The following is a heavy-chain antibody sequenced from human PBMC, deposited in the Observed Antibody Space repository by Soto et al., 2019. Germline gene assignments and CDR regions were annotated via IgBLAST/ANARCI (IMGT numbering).Heavy chain of an antibody. CDR3: AALAGGSYRRPKFDY. J-gene: IGHJ4*02. D-gene: IGHD3-16*02. Sequence: SETLSLTCTVSGGSISSYYWSWIRLPPGKELEWIGYIYYSGSTNYNPSLKSRVTISVDTSKNQFSLKLSSVTAADTAVYYCAALAGGSYRRPKFDYWGQGTLVTVSS. CDR2: IYYSGST. CDR1: GGSISSYY. V-gene: IGHV4-59*01.